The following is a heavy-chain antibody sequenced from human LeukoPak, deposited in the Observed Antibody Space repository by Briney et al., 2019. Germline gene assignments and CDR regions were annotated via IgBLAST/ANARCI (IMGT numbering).Heavy chain of an antibody. J-gene: IGHJ5*02. CDR1: GYTFTGYY. V-gene: IGHV1-2*02. CDR2: INPNSGGT. Sequence: GASVKVSCKASGYTFTGYYMHWVRQAPGQGLEWMGWINPNSGGTNYAQKFQGRVTMTRDTSISTAYMELSRLRSDDTAVYYCARGYCSGGSCYYFYPWGQGTLVTVSS. D-gene: IGHD2-15*01. CDR3: ARGYCSGGSCYYFYP.